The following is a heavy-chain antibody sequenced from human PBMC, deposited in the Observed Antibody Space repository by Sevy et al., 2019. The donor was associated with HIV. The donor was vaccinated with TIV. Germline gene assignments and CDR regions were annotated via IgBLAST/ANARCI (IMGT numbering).Heavy chain of an antibody. CDR1: GFSFDSYG. CDR2: ISGSGTRT. V-gene: IGHV3-23*01. Sequence: GGSLRLSCAVSGFSFDSYGMTWVRQAPGKGLEWVSGISGSGTRTYYADSVKGRFIISRDNSKNRLYLQMNSLRSEDTAIYYCAKGGGVHYDPDEIGYYFYYYNMDVWGKGTTVTVSS. D-gene: IGHD3-22*01. CDR3: AKGGGVHYDPDEIGYYFYYYNMDV. J-gene: IGHJ6*03.